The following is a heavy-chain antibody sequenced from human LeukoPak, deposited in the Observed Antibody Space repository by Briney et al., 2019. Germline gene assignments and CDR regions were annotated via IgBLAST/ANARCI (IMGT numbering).Heavy chain of an antibody. D-gene: IGHD2-8*02. Sequence: SETLSLTCTVSGGSINNFYWRWIRQSPGKGLEWIGYVHTSGRTDYNPSLRSRVSMSADTSKSQLSLRLTSVTAADTAVYFCARHDEECPGEYCFLLSFDYWGPDSLVTVSS. J-gene: IGHJ4*01. V-gene: IGHV4-59*08. CDR2: VHTSGRT. CDR3: ARHDEECPGEYCFLLSFDY. CDR1: GGSINNFY.